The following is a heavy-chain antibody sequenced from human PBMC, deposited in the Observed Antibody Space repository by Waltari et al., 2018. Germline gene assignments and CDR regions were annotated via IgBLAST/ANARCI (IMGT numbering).Heavy chain of an antibody. Sequence: QVQLQQWGAGLLKPSETLSLTCAVYGGSFSGYYWSWLRQPPGKGLEWIGEINHSGRTNDNPSLKSRVTISVDTSKNQFSLKLSSVTAADTAVYYCARTTTDIVVVVAASDAFDIWGQGTMVTVSS. CDR1: GGSFSGYY. CDR3: ARTTTDIVVVVAASDAFDI. D-gene: IGHD2-15*01. J-gene: IGHJ3*02. CDR2: INHSGRT. V-gene: IGHV4-34*01.